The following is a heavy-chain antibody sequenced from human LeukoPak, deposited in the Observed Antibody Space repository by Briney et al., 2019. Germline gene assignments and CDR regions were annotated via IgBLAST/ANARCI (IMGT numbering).Heavy chain of an antibody. Sequence: PGGSLRLSCTASGFTFSSYEMNWVRQAPGKGLEWVSYISGSGSAIYYADSVKGRFTISRGNAKNSLHLQMNSLRAEDTAVYYCARALNWGTHFDYWGQGTLVTVSS. J-gene: IGHJ4*02. CDR2: ISGSGSAI. CDR1: GFTFSSYE. V-gene: IGHV3-48*03. D-gene: IGHD7-27*01. CDR3: ARALNWGTHFDY.